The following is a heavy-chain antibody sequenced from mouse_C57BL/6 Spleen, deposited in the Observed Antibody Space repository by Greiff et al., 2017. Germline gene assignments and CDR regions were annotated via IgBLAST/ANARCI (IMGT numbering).Heavy chain of an antibody. D-gene: IGHD2-4*01. CDR3: ARWGLRRDAMDY. Sequence: EVQGVESGGGLVQPGGSLSLSCAASGFTFTDYYMSWVRQPPGKALEWLGFIRNKANGYTTEYSASVKGRFTISRDNSQSILYLQMNGLRAEDSATYYCARWGLRRDAMDYWGQGTSVTVSS. V-gene: IGHV7-3*01. CDR2: IRNKANGYTT. J-gene: IGHJ4*01. CDR1: GFTFTDYY.